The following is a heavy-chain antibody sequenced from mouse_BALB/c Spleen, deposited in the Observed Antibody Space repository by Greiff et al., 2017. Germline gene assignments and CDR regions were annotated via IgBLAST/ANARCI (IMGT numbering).Heavy chain of an antibody. CDR3: ARSNSGYGNYVGYYAMDY. J-gene: IGHJ4*01. V-gene: IGHV5-17*02. CDR1: GFTFSSFG. CDR2: ISSGSSTI. Sequence: EVKLVESGGGLVQPGGSRKLSCAASGFTFSSFGMHWVRQAPEKGLEWVAYISSGSSTIYYADTVKGRFTISRDNPKNTLFLQMTSLRSEDTAMYYCARSNSGYGNYVGYYAMDYWGQGTSVTVSS. D-gene: IGHD2-10*02.